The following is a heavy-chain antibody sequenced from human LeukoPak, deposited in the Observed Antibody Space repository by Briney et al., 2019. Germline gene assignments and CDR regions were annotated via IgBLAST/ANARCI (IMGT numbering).Heavy chain of an antibody. CDR3: ARGPYSSNWYVDY. D-gene: IGHD6-13*01. V-gene: IGHV3-48*03. CDR1: GFTLSSYE. Sequence: GGCLRLSCAASGFTLSSYEMNWVRLAPGKGLEWISYISRTGNSIYYADSVKGRFTISRDSATKSLYLQVSCVRATDTAVYYCARGPYSSNWYVDYWGQGTLVTVAS. CDR2: ISRTGNSI. J-gene: IGHJ4*02.